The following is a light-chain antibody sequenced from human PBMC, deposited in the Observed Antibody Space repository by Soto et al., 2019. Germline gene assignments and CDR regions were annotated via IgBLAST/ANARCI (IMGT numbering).Light chain of an antibody. V-gene: IGKV1-5*01. CDR2: DAS. J-gene: IGKJ1*01. CDR1: QSISSW. CDR3: QQDNSYPGK. Sequence: IKMAWPRLRPFASVGDKVILTRRASQSISSWLAWYQQKPGKAPKLLIYDASSLESGVPSRFSGSGSGTEFTLTISSLQPDDFATYYCQQDNSYPGKFGQGTKVEIK.